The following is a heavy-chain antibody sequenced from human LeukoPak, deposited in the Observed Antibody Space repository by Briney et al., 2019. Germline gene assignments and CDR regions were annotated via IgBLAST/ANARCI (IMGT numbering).Heavy chain of an antibody. CDR2: ISAGGGST. V-gene: IGHV3-23*01. Sequence: GGSLRLSCAASGFTFSSYAMSWVRQAPGKGLEWVSAISAGGGSTKYADSVKGRFTISRDNSKNTLYLQMNSLRAEDTAVYYCAKPLTTVVTQFDYWGQGTLVTVSS. CDR3: AKPLTTVVTQFDY. D-gene: IGHD4-23*01. CDR1: GFTFSSYA. J-gene: IGHJ4*02.